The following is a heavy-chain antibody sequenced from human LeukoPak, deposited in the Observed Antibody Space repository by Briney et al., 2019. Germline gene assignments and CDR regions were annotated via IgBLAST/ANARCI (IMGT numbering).Heavy chain of an antibody. CDR2: ISSSGSTI. Sequence: GGSLRLSCAASGFTFSSYEMNWVRQAPGKGLEWVPYISSSGSTIYYADSVKGRFTISRDNAKNSLYLQMNSLRAEDTAVYYCASRINLIAARPTSLSDYWGQGTLVTVSS. CDR3: ASRINLIAARPTSLSDY. D-gene: IGHD6-6*01. J-gene: IGHJ4*02. V-gene: IGHV3-48*03. CDR1: GFTFSSYE.